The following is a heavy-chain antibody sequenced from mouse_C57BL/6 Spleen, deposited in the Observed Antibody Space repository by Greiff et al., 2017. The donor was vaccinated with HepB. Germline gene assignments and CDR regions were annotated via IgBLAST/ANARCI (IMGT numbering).Heavy chain of an antibody. V-gene: IGHV2-6-1*01. D-gene: IGHD2-1*01. Sequence: VQVVESGPGLVAPSQSLSITCTVPGFSLTSYGVHWVRQPPGKGLEWLVVIWSDGSTTYNSALKSRLSISQDNSKSQVFLKMNSLQTDDTAMYYCARHGDGNYLYAMDYWGQGTSVTVSS. CDR3: ARHGDGNYLYAMDY. J-gene: IGHJ4*01. CDR2: IWSDGST. CDR1: GFSLTSYG.